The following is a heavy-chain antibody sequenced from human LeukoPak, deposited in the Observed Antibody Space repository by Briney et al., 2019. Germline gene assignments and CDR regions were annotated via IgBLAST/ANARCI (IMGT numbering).Heavy chain of an antibody. CDR1: GFTFRDYY. D-gene: IGHD3-10*01. CDR3: AREYGSGRPTYYFDY. Sequence: GGSLRLSCAASGFTFRDYYMSWIRQAPGKGLEWFSYISSSATNIQYADSVKGRFTISRDNSKNTLYLQMNSLRAEDTAVYYCAREYGSGRPTYYFDYWGQGTLVTVSS. V-gene: IGHV3-11*04. J-gene: IGHJ4*02. CDR2: ISSSATNI.